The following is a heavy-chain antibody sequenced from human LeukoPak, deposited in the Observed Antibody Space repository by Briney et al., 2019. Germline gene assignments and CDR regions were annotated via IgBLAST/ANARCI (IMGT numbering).Heavy chain of an antibody. CDR1: GDSINSPNYY. CDR3: ARQLIQPRAFGS. V-gene: IGHV4-39*01. CDR2: VYYSGGA. J-gene: IGHJ4*02. Sequence: PSETLSLTCNVSGDSINSPNYYWAWIRQPPGKGLEWIGSVYYSGGAYSHPSLKSRATIFVDASKNHFSLKLRSVTAADTAVYYCARQLIQPRAFGSWGQGTLVTVSS. D-gene: IGHD3-16*01.